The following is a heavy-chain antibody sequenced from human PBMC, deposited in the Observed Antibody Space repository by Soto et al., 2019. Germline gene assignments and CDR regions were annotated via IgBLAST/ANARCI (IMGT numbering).Heavy chain of an antibody. V-gene: IGHV3-21*01. D-gene: IGHD3-10*01. J-gene: IGHJ6*02. CDR3: ERPYGSGKTDV. CDR1: GFTFSSYS. CDR2: ISSSINTI. Sequence: PGGSLRLSCAGSGFTFSSYSMNWVRQAPGKGLDWVSSISSSINTIYYADSVKGRFTISRDNAKNSLYLQMNSLRAEDTAVYYCERPYGSGKTDVWGQGTRVTLSS.